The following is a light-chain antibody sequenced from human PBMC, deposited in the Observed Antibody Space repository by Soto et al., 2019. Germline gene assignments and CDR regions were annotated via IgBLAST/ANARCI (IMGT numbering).Light chain of an antibody. Sequence: DIQLTQSPSFLPASGGDRVSITCRASQTINNLMAWYQQKPGQATNLLIYKASNLETGVPSRVSGSGSGTEFTLTISSLQPDDFATYYCQQYSSYPSLTFGGGTKVDI. CDR3: QQYSSYPSLT. V-gene: IGKV1-5*03. CDR2: KAS. J-gene: IGKJ4*01. CDR1: QTINNL.